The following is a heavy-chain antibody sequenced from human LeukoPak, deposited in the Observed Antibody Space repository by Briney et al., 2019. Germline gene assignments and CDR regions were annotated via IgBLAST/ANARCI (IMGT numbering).Heavy chain of an antibody. J-gene: IGHJ4*02. Sequence: ASVKVSCKASGYTFTGYYMHWVRQAPGQGLEWMGWINPNSGGTNYAQKFQGRVTMTRDTSISIAYMELSRLRSDDTAVYYCARVGRRDGYKLLFDYWGQGTLVTVSS. D-gene: IGHD5-24*01. V-gene: IGHV1-2*02. CDR3: ARVGRRDGYKLLFDY. CDR1: GYTFTGYY. CDR2: INPNSGGT.